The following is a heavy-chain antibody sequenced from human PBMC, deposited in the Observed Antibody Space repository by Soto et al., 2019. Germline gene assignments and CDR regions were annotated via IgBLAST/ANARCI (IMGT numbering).Heavy chain of an antibody. CDR1: VVTFISYA. CDR3: ERDDGYMWRYVGY. J-gene: IGHJ4*02. D-gene: IGHD6-13*01. V-gene: IGHV3-30-3*01. Sequence: PWGCLQRSCVASVVTFISYAMHWVRQAPGKGLEWVAVISYDASNKYYADSVKGRLTISRDNSKNTLYLQTLSLRAEDTAIYYCERDDGYMWRYVGYWGQGTLVTVYS. CDR2: ISYDASNK.